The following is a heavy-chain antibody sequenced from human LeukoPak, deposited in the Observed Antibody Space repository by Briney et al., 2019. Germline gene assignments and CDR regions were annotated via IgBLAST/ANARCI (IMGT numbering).Heavy chain of an antibody. J-gene: IGHJ4*02. V-gene: IGHV4-4*02. Sequence: PSGTLSLTCAVSGGSISSSNWWSWVRQPPGKGLEWIGYIYHSGSTYYNPSLKSRVTISVDRSKNQFSLKLSSVTAADTAVYYCASTSYGDYFDYWGQGTLVTVSS. CDR2: IYHSGST. D-gene: IGHD4-17*01. CDR1: GGSISSSNW. CDR3: ASTSYGDYFDY.